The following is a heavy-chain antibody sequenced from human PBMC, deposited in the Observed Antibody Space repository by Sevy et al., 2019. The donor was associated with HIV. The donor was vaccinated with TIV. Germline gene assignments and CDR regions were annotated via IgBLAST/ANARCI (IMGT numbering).Heavy chain of an antibody. J-gene: IGHJ6*02. CDR2: IWYDGSNK. Sequence: GGSLRLSCAASGFTFSSYGMHWVRQAPGKGLEWVAVIWYDGSNKYYADSVKGRFTISRDNSKNTLYLQMNSLRAEDTAVYYCARIAARLLYYYGMDVWGQGTTVTVSS. D-gene: IGHD6-6*01. V-gene: IGHV3-33*01. CDR3: ARIAARLLYYYGMDV. CDR1: GFTFSSYG.